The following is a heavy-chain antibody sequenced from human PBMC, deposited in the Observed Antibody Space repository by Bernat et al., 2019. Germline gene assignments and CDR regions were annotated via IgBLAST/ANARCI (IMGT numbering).Heavy chain of an antibody. CDR2: ISSSGSTI. CDR3: ARDEIYGDYSLVAFDI. CDR1: GFTFSSYE. J-gene: IGHJ3*02. Sequence: EVQLVESGGGLVQPGGSLRLSCAASGFTFSSYEMNWVRQAPGKGLEWVSYISSSGSTIYYADSVKGRFTISRDNAKNSLYLQMNSLRAEDTAVYYCARDEIYGDYSLVAFDIWGQGTMVTVSS. V-gene: IGHV3-48*03. D-gene: IGHD4-17*01.